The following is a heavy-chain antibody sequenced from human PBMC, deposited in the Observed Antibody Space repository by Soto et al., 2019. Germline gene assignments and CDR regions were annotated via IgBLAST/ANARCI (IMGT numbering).Heavy chain of an antibody. J-gene: IGHJ4*02. D-gene: IGHD6-13*01. V-gene: IGHV4-61*08. CDR3: ARDYIAHPKYHLDY. CDR1: GVSVSSRGFY. CDR2: IAYSGNT. Sequence: QVHLQESGPGLVKPSETLSLLCTVSGVSVSSRGFYWSWIRQSPERGLEGIGYIAYSGNTNYNTSLKCRVTRSVDTSNNELSLRLSSVTAADTAVYFCARDYIAHPKYHLDYWGQGTRVTVSS.